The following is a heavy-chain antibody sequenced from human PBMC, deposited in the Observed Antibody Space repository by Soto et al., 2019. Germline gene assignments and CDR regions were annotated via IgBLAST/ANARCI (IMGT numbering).Heavy chain of an antibody. CDR3: ARDGGSVQLWLTFHFDY. CDR1: GFTFNSYA. CDR2: INAGNGNT. V-gene: IGHV1-3*01. Sequence: QVQLVQSGAEVKKPGASVKVSCKASGFTFNSYAMHWVRQAPGQRLEWMGWINAGNGNTKYSQKFQGRVTITRDTSASTAYMELSSLRSEDTAVYYCARDGGSVQLWLTFHFDYWGQGTLVTVSS. D-gene: IGHD5-18*01. J-gene: IGHJ4*02.